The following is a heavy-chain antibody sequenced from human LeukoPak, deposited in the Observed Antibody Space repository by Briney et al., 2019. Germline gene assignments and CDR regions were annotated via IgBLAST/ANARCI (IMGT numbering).Heavy chain of an antibody. J-gene: IGHJ6*03. Sequence: TSETLSLTCTVSGGSISSGGYYWSWIRQPPGKGLEWIGYIYHSGSTYYNPSLKSRVTISVDRSKNQFSLKLRSVTAADTVVYYCARGRGFAAAGGYYMDVWGKGTTVTVSS. V-gene: IGHV4-30-2*01. CDR2: IYHSGST. CDR1: GGSISSGGYY. CDR3: ARGRGFAAAGGYYMDV. D-gene: IGHD6-13*01.